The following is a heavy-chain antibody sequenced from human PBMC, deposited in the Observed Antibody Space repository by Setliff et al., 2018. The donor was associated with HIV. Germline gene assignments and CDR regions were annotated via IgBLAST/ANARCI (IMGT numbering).Heavy chain of an antibody. Sequence: SETLSLTCTISGGSISNSDYYWGWIRRPPGKGLEWIGSIYYSGTTYYNASLKSRVTMSVDTSKNQFFLKLSSVTAADTAVYYCAGISSGQSPYYFDYWGQGTLVTVSS. CDR2: IYYSGTT. D-gene: IGHD3-22*01. J-gene: IGHJ4*02. CDR1: GGSISNSDYY. CDR3: AGISSGQSPYYFDY. V-gene: IGHV4-39*07.